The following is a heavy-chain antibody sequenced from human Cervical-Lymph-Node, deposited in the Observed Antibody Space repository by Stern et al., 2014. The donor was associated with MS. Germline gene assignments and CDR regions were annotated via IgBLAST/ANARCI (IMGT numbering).Heavy chain of an antibody. Sequence: QLQLQESGPGLVKPSETLSLTCTVSGGSITSSSYYWGWIRPPPGRGLEYLGTVYSTRSTFYDPPLKNRAPLSIPPSTNPVPLTLTAVTAADTAVYYCVRPDIMGTIWNWGQGTLVTVSS. D-gene: IGHD1-26*01. CDR3: VRPDIMGTIWN. V-gene: IGHV4-39*01. CDR1: GGSITSSSYY. CDR2: VYSTRST. J-gene: IGHJ4*02.